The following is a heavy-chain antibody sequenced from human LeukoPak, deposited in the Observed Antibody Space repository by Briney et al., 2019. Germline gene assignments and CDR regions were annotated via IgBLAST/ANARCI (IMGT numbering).Heavy chain of an antibody. CDR1: GYSFTDYW. CDR2: IHPGDSDT. J-gene: IGHJ3*02. V-gene: IGHV5-51*01. D-gene: IGHD1-26*01. CDR3: GRHQHSGSYGAFDI. Sequence: KTGESLKISCKGSGYSFTDYWIGWVRQMPGKGLEWVGIIHPGDSDTRYSPSFQGQVTISADKSITTAYLQWSSLKASDTAMYYCGRHQHSGSYGAFDIWGQGTMVTVSS.